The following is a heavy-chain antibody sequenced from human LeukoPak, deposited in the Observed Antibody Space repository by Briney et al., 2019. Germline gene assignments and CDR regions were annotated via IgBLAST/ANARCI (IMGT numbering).Heavy chain of an antibody. D-gene: IGHD5-24*01. CDR1: GGSISSYY. J-gene: IGHJ4*02. Sequence: PSETLSLTCTVSGGSISSYYWSWIRQPPGKGLEWIGYIYYSGSTNYNPSLNSRVTISVATSKNQFSLKLSSVPAADTAVYYCARGGSEMATSFDYWGQGTLVTVSS. V-gene: IGHV4-59*01. CDR3: ARGGSEMATSFDY. CDR2: IYYSGST.